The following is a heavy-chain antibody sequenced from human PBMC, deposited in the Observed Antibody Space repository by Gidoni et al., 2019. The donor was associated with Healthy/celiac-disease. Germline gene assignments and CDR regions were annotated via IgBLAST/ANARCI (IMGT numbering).Heavy chain of an antibody. CDR1: GFTFSSYA. J-gene: IGHJ4*02. V-gene: IGHV3-23*01. D-gene: IGHD5-12*01. CDR3: AIPDPSWLQSD. Sequence: EVQLFESGGGLVTPGGSLRLSCAASGFTFSSYAMSWVRQAPGKGLEWVTAIIGSGGSTSYADSVKGRFTISRDNSKNTLYLQMNSLRAEDTAVYYCAIPDPSWLQSDWGQGTLVTVSS. CDR2: IIGSGGST.